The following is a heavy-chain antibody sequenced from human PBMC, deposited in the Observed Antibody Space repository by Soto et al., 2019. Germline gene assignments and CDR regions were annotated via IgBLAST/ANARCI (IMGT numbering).Heavy chain of an antibody. CDR1: GFTFSSYS. Sequence: PGGSLRLSCAAPGFTFSSYSMNWVRQAPGKGLEWVSSISSSRSYIYYADSVKGRFTISRDNAKNSLYLQMNSLRAEDTAVYYCARDRSDDLDYWGQGTLVTVSS. D-gene: IGHD3-3*01. V-gene: IGHV3-21*01. J-gene: IGHJ4*02. CDR3: ARDRSDDLDY. CDR2: ISSSRSYI.